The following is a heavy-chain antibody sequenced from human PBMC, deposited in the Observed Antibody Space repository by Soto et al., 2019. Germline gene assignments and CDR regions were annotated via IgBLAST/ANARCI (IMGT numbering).Heavy chain of an antibody. Sequence: SLRLSCAASGFTFSTYAMSWVRQAPGKGLEWVSAISGSGGSTYYADSVKGRFTISRDTSKNTLYLQMNSLRAEDTAVYYCAKGGYGGNSAAFDIWGQGTMVTVSS. D-gene: IGHD4-17*01. CDR1: GFTFSTYA. J-gene: IGHJ3*02. V-gene: IGHV3-23*01. CDR3: AKGGYGGNSAAFDI. CDR2: ISGSGGST.